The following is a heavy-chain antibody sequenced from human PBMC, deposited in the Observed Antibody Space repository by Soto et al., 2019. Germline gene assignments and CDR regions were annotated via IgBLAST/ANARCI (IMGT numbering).Heavy chain of an antibody. J-gene: IGHJ5*02. V-gene: IGHV4-31*03. CDR3: ARGYSSGYLGNWFDP. Sequence: QVQLQESGPGLVEPSQTLSLTCTVSGGSITSGGYYWSWIRQHPGKGLEWIGYIYYSGTTSYNPSLKSRVTISRVTSKNLFSLNLSSVTAADTAIYYCARGYSSGYLGNWFDPWGQGSLVTVPS. CDR2: IYYSGTT. D-gene: IGHD3-22*01. CDR1: GGSITSGGYY.